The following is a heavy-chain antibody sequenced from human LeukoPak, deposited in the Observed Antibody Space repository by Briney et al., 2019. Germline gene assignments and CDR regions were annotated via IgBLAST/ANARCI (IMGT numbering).Heavy chain of an antibody. J-gene: IGHJ4*02. D-gene: IGHD2/OR15-2a*01. CDR1: GFTFDDDT. CDR3: AKDKDTTGWDN. CDR2: ITWKSHRT. Sequence: GGSLRLSCAASGFTFDDDTMHWVRQTPGRGLEWVSFITWKSHRTHYADSVKGRFTVSRDNSKDSLYLQMNSLRTEDTGLYHCAKDKDTTGWDNWGQGTPVTVSS. V-gene: IGHV3-43*01.